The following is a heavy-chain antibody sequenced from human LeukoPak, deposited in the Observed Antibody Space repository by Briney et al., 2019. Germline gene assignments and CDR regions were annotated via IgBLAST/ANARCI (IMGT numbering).Heavy chain of an antibody. J-gene: IGHJ3*01. D-gene: IGHD6-6*01. CDR3: ARSSYSSSSSV. Sequence: GGFLRLSCAVSVFTFSGFWMSWSRQAPWKGLEWVASINSDGSEGYYADVVKGRFTISRDNAKNSLYLQINSLRAEDTAVYYCARSSYSSSSSVWGQGTMVTVSS. CDR1: VFTFSGFW. V-gene: IGHV3-7*03. CDR2: INSDGSEG.